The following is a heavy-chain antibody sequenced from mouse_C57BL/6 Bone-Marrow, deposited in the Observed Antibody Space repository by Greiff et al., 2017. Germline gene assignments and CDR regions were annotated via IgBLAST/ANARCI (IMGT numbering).Heavy chain of an antibody. J-gene: IGHJ1*03. CDR1: GFTFSSYG. V-gene: IGHV5-6*02. D-gene: IGHD2-5*01. CDR2: ISSGGSYT. CDR3: ARRPYYSNDWCFDV. Sequence: EVKLQESGGDLVKPGGSLTLSCAASGFTFSSYGMSWVRQTPDKRLEWVAIISSGGSYTYYPDSVKGRFTIYRDNAKNNLYLQMSSLKSEDTDMYYCARRPYYSNDWCFDVWGTGTTVTVSA.